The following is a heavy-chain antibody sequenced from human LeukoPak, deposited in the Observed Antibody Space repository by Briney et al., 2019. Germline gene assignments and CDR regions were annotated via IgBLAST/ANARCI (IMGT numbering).Heavy chain of an antibody. CDR3: ARDFDSSSWPSRYYYYGMDV. CDR2: LWEGGSNK. CDR1: GFNFNCYG. Sequence: GSLRLSCATSGFNFNCYGLHWVRQAPGQGLGWGAGLWEGGSNKYYADSVKGRFTISRDNSKNTLYLQMNSLRAEDTAVYYCARDFDSSSWPSRYYYYGMDVWGQGTTVTVSS. D-gene: IGHD6-13*01. J-gene: IGHJ6*02. V-gene: IGHV3-33*01.